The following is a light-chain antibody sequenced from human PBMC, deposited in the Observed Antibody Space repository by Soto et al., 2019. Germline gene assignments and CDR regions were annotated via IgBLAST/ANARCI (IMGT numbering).Light chain of an antibody. CDR1: SSDVAGYNH. CDR3: NSHPASTTRS. Sequence: QSALTQPASVSGSPGQSITISCTGTSSDVAGYNHVSWYQHHPGKAPKLMIYEVTKRPSGVSNRFSCSKSGDTASLTITGLQAEDEAEYYCNSHPASTTRSFGTGTKVTVL. CDR2: EVT. V-gene: IGLV2-14*01. J-gene: IGLJ1*01.